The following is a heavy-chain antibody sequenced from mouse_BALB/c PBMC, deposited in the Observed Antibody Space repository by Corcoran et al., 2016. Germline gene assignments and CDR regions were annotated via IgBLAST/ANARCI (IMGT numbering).Heavy chain of an antibody. D-gene: IGHD1-1*01. CDR1: GYTFTNYG. Sequence: QIQLVQSGPELKKPGETVKISCKASGYTFTNYGMNWVKQAPGKGLKWMGWINTYTGEPTYADDFKGRFAFSLETSASTAYLQINNLKNEDTATYFCARTTTVVAPPWDYWGQGTSVTVSS. J-gene: IGHJ4*01. V-gene: IGHV9-3-1*01. CDR2: INTYTGEP. CDR3: ARTTTVVAPPWDY.